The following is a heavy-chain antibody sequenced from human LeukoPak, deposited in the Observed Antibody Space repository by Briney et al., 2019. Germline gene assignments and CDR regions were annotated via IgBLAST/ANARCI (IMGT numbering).Heavy chain of an antibody. CDR2: IYPGDSDT. CDR1: GYSFTSYW. D-gene: IGHD6-6*01. J-gene: IGHJ5*02. V-gene: IGHV5-51*01. Sequence: GESLKISCKGSGYSFTSYWIGWVRQMPGKGLEWLGIIYPGDSDTRYSPSFQGQVTISADKSISTAYLQWSSLKASDTAMYYYARFATEYSSSSTFDPWGQGTLVTVSS. CDR3: ARFATEYSSSSTFDP.